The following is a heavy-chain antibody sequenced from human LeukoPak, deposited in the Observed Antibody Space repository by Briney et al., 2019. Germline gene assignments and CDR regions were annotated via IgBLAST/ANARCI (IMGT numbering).Heavy chain of an antibody. CDR3: ARVRVLGPGYYYYYYMDV. Sequence: GGSLRLSCAASGFTFNNYWMSWVRQAPGKGLEWVANIKQDGSEKYYLDSVKGRFTISGDNAKNSLYLQMNSLRAEDTAVYYCARVRVLGPGYYYYYYMDVWGKGTTVTVS. J-gene: IGHJ6*03. CDR2: IKQDGSEK. D-gene: IGHD3-16*02. V-gene: IGHV3-7*01. CDR1: GFTFNNYW.